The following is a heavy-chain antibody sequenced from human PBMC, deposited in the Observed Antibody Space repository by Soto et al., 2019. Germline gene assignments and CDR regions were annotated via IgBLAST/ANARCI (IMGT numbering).Heavy chain of an antibody. CDR1: SDSISSYY. CDR2: ISASGSS. Sequence: WETLSLTCQVSSDSISSYYWSWIRQPAGKGLEWIGRISASGSSNYNPSLKTRVTMSLDTSKSQFSLQLNSVTAADTAVYYCAREGVAVSGYNWFDPWGQGTLVTVSS. V-gene: IGHV4-4*07. CDR3: AREGVAVSGYNWFDP. J-gene: IGHJ5*02. D-gene: IGHD3-22*01.